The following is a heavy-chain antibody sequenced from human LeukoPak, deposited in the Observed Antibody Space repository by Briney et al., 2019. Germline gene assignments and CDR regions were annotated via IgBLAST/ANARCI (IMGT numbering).Heavy chain of an antibody. D-gene: IGHD3-9*01. V-gene: IGHV3-21*01. CDR2: ISSSNSYI. CDR1: GFTFSRYS. Sequence: GGSLTLSCAASGFTFSRYSMNWVRQAPGKGLEWVSSISSSNSYIYYPDSVKGRFTISRDNAKNSLYLQMNSLRAEDTAVYYCARTTYDILTGYNYYFDYWGQGTLVTVSS. CDR3: ARTTYDILTGYNYYFDY. J-gene: IGHJ4*02.